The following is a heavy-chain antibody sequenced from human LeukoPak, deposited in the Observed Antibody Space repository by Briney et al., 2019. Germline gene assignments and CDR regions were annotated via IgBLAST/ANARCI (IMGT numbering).Heavy chain of an antibody. CDR1: GYTFTSYG. Sequence: ASVKVSCKASGYTFTSYGISLVRQAPGQGLEWMGWISAYNGNTNYAQKLQGRVTMTTDTSTSAAYMELRSLRSDDTAVYYCAREGDSSGWYYSAYYYYYGMDVWGQGTTVTVSS. CDR2: ISAYNGNT. CDR3: AREGDSSGWYYSAYYYYYGMDV. J-gene: IGHJ6*02. V-gene: IGHV1-18*01. D-gene: IGHD6-19*01.